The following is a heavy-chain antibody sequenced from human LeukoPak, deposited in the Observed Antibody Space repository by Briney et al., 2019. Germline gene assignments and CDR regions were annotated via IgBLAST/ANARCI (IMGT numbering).Heavy chain of an antibody. CDR2: ISGSGAST. CDR1: GFTFSTYA. CDR3: AKRTDGSGTYYSFDF. Sequence: GGSLRLSCAVSGFTFSTYAMSWVRQARGKGLEWVSGISGSGASTYYADSVKGRFTISRDNSKNTLYLQMNSLRAEDTAIYYCAKRTDGSGTYYSFDFWGQGTLVTVSS. V-gene: IGHV3-23*01. J-gene: IGHJ4*02. D-gene: IGHD3-10*01.